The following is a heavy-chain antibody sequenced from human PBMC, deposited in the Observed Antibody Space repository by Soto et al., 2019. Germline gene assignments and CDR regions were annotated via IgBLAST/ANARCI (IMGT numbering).Heavy chain of an antibody. D-gene: IGHD2-8*01. Sequence: QVQLQESGPGLVKPSETLSLTCSVSGTSVSNYYWSWIRQPPGKGLEHIGRIYTSGSTSYNPSLKSRVTMSTDTSHTQIFLNLTSVTAADTAVYYCARGGIQLSYAFDYWGQGILVTVSS. V-gene: IGHV4-4*07. CDR1: GTSVSNYY. J-gene: IGHJ4*02. CDR2: IYTSGST. CDR3: ARGGIQLSYAFDY.